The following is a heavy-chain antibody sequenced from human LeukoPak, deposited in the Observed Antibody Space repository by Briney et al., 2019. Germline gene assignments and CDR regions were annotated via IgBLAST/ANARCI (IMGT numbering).Heavy chain of an antibody. CDR3: ARSSSSPRLDY. Sequence: SETLSLTCTVSRVSVSSGAYYWSWIRQHPGKGLEWLGYIYHSGSTYYNPSLESRISISLDTSKNQFSLKLSSVTAADTAVYYCARSSSSPRLDYWGQGTLVTVSS. CDR2: IYHSGST. D-gene: IGHD6-6*01. CDR1: RVSVSSGAYY. V-gene: IGHV4-31*03. J-gene: IGHJ4*02.